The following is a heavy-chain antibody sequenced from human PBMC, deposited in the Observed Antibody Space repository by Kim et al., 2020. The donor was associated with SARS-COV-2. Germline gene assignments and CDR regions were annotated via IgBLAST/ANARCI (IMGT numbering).Heavy chain of an antibody. V-gene: IGHV4-59*13. CDR2: IYYSGST. J-gene: IGHJ5*02. CDR3: ARDGYDILTGYRGGNRFDP. Sequence: SETLSLTCTVSGGSISSYYWSWIRQPPGKGLEWIGYIYYSGSTNYNPSLKSRVTISVDTSKNQFSLKLSSVTAADTAVYYCARDGYDILTGYRGGNRFDPWGQGTLVTVSS. D-gene: IGHD3-9*01. CDR1: GGSISSYY.